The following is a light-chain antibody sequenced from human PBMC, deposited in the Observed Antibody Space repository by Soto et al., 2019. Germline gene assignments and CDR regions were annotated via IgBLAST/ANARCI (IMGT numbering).Light chain of an antibody. CDR1: QSISSW. CDR2: KAT. Sequence: DIPMTKSPSTLSASVGDRVTITCRASQSISSWLAWYQQKPGKAPKLLSYKATSLERGVPSRFRGSGSGTEFTLTISSLQPDDFATYYCQQYNSYSLTFGGGTKVEIK. J-gene: IGKJ4*01. CDR3: QQYNSYSLT. V-gene: IGKV1-5*03.